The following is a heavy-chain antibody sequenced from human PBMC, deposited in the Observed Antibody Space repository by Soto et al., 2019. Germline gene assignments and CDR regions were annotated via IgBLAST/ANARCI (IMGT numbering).Heavy chain of an antibody. Sequence: GGSLRLSCEASGFPFSGLDMHWVRQPKGKPLEWVASIGTADDTYYAVSVKGRFTISRDIARKSLSLQMTSLRAGDTAVYFCAKSQEVGAHFFDSWGQGTQVTVS. CDR2: IGTADDT. CDR3: AKSQEVGAHFFDS. V-gene: IGHV3-13*01. J-gene: IGHJ4*02. CDR1: GFPFSGLD. D-gene: IGHD2-15*01.